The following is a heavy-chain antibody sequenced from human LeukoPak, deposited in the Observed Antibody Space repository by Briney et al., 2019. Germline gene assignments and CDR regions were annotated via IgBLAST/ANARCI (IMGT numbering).Heavy chain of an antibody. D-gene: IGHD3-16*02. CDR2: INPNSGGT. Sequence: ASVKVSCKASGYTFTGYYMHWVRQAPGQGLEGMGWINPNSGGTNYAQKFQGRVTMTRDTSISTAYMELSRLRSDDTAVYYCARGDYDYVWGSYRYHAFDIWGQGTMVTVSS. V-gene: IGHV1-2*02. CDR3: ARGDYDYVWGSYRYHAFDI. CDR1: GYTFTGYY. J-gene: IGHJ3*02.